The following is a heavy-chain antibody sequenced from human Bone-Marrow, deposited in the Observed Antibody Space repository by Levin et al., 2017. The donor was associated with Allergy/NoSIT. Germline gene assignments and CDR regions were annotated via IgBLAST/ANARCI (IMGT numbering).Heavy chain of an antibody. CDR2: IKSKTDGGTT. CDR3: TTHGGNDYYYYGMDV. J-gene: IGHJ6*02. V-gene: IGHV3-15*01. CDR1: GFTFSNAW. Sequence: GESLKISCAASGFTFSNAWMSWVRQAPGKGLEWVGRIKSKTDGGTTDYAAPVKGRFTISRDDSKNTLYLQMNSLKTEDTAVYYCTTHGGNDYYYYGMDVWGQGTTVTVSS. D-gene: IGHD4-23*01.